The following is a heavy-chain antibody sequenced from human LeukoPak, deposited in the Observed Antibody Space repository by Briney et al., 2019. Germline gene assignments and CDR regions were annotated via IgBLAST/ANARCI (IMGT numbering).Heavy chain of an antibody. J-gene: IGHJ5*02. CDR2: IHSGTT. Sequence: AETLSLTCSVSGGSISSYFLSWIRQLAGKGLEWIGRIHSGTTTYNPSLKSRVTMSLDTSKNQFSLKLSSVTAADTAVYYCARENYGSGSYYKKWFDPWGQGTLVTVSS. CDR1: GGSISSYF. CDR3: ARENYGSGSYYKKWFDP. V-gene: IGHV4-4*07. D-gene: IGHD3-10*01.